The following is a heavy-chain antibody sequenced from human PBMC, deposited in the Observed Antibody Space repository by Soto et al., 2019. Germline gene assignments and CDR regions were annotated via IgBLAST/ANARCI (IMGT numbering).Heavy chain of an antibody. CDR2: MNPNSGNT. CDR1: GYSFTTYD. Sequence: QVQLVQSGAEVKKPGASVKVSCTTSGYSFTTYDINWVRQATGQVFEWMGWMNPNSGNTLYAQDFQGRVTMTRNTTISTAYMELSSMRSEETSVYYCARGIQPSDYWCQGTLVTVSS. D-gene: IGHD5-18*01. V-gene: IGHV1-8*01. CDR3: ARGIQPSDY. J-gene: IGHJ4*02.